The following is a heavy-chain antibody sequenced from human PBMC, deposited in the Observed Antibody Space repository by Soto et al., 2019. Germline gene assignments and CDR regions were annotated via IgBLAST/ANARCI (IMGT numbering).Heavy chain of an antibody. D-gene: IGHD6-13*01. V-gene: IGHV4-59*01. CDR2: VYYTGTT. J-gene: IGHJ4*02. CDR3: ARDLAAVPRAFDY. CDR1: GGSISSYF. Sequence: SETLSLTCTVSGGSISSYFYIWVRQPPGKGLEWIGSVYYTGTTDYNPSLKSRVTISVDTSKTQFSLNLRSVTAADTAVYYCARDLAAVPRAFDYWGRGTPVTVSS.